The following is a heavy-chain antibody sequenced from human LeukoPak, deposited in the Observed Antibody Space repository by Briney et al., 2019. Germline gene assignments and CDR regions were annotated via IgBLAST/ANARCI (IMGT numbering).Heavy chain of an antibody. CDR2: ISGPGTNT. CDR1: GFPFSSYV. D-gene: IGHD3-3*01. V-gene: IGHV3-23*01. J-gene: IGHJ3*02. Sequence: GGFLRLSCTASGFPFSSYVMTWVRQAPGKGLEWVSGISGPGTNTYYADSVKGRSTISRDNAKNSLYLQMNSLRAEDTAVYYCARAGITIFGVVVDDAFDIWGQGTMVTVSS. CDR3: ARAGITIFGVVVDDAFDI.